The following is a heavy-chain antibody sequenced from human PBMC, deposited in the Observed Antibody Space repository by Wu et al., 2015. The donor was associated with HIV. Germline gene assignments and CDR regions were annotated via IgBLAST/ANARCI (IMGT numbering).Heavy chain of an antibody. CDR1: GYTFTGYY. V-gene: IGHV1-2*02. CDR3: ARGGERIMVRGVRGFDP. Sequence: QVQLVQSGAEVKKPGASVKVSCKASGYTFTGYYMHWVRQAPGQGLEWMGWINPNSGGTNYAQKFQGRVTMTRDTSISTAYMELSRLRSDDTAVYYCARGGERIMVRGVRGFDPWGQGTLVTVSS. D-gene: IGHD3-10*01. J-gene: IGHJ5*02. CDR2: INPNSGGT.